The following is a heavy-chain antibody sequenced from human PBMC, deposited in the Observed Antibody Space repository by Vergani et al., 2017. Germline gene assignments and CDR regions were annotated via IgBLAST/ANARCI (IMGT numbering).Heavy chain of an antibody. CDR3: ARAKGGGYYGDYYYGMDV. J-gene: IGHJ6*02. Sequence: QVQPVQSGAEVKKPGSSVKVSCNASGGTFSSYAISWVRQAPGQGLEWMGGIIPIFGTANYAQKFQGRVTITADESTSTAYMELSSLRSEDTAVYYCARAKGGGYYGDYYYGMDVWGQGTTVTVSS. CDR1: GGTFSSYA. D-gene: IGHD1-26*01. V-gene: IGHV1-69*12. CDR2: IIPIFGTA.